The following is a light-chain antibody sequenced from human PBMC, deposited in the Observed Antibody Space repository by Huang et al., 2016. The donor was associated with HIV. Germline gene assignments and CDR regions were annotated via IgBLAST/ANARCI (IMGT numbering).Light chain of an antibody. CDR1: QSVSSN. V-gene: IGKV3-15*01. J-gene: IGKJ1*01. CDR3: QQYNNWPWT. CDR2: GAS. Sequence: EIVMTQSPDTLSVSPGERATLSCRASQSVSSNLAWYQQKPGQAPRGLIYGASTRATGIPARFSGSGSGTEFTLTIGSLQSEDFAVYSCQQYNNWPWTFGQGTRVEIK.